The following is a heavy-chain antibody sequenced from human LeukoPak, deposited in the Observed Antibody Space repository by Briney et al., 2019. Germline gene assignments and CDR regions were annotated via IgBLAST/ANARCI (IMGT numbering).Heavy chain of an antibody. Sequence: GGSLRLSCAASGFTFSSYGMHWVRQAPGKGLEWVAVISYDGSNKNYADSVKGRFTIPRDNSKNTLYLQMNSLRAEDTAVYYCAKDARNYDSSGYYNDPGYFDYWGQGSLVTVSS. CDR3: AKDARNYDSSGYYNDPGYFDY. D-gene: IGHD3-22*01. CDR1: GFTFSSYG. CDR2: ISYDGSNK. V-gene: IGHV3-30*18. J-gene: IGHJ4*02.